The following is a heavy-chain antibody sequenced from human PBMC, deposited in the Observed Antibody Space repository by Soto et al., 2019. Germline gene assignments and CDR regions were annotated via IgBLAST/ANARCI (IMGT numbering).Heavy chain of an antibody. CDR3: ARLPNKSPQN. V-gene: IGHV3-74*01. CDR2: ISTDASST. CDR1: GFTFSSYW. J-gene: IGHJ1*01. Sequence: EVQLVESGGGLVQPGGSLRLSCAASGFTFSSYWMHWVRQAPGKGLVWVSSISTDASSTSYADPVKGRFTISRYNAKNTLYLQMNSVRAEDPAVYYCARLPNKSPQNWGQGTLVIVSP.